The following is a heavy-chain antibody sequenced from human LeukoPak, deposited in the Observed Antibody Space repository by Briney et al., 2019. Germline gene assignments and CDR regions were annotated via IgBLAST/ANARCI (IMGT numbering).Heavy chain of an antibody. Sequence: SETLPLTCSVSGDSVSRSDSYWDWIRQPPGKGLEWIGTIYYSGRTYYSPSLKSRVTMSVDPSNNQFSLNLRSVTAADTAAYYCARRRYYDGSGYLEWGQGTLLSVSS. D-gene: IGHD3-22*01. CDR1: GDSVSRSDSY. J-gene: IGHJ1*01. CDR2: IYYSGRT. V-gene: IGHV4-39*01. CDR3: ARRRYYDGSGYLE.